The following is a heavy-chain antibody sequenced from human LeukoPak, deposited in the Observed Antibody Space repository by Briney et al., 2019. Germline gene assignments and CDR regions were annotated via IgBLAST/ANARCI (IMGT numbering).Heavy chain of an antibody. J-gene: IGHJ5*02. Sequence: LRLSCTASGFIFSRYWMSWVRQAPGKGLEWVSGISWNSGSIGYADSVKGRFTISRDNAKNSLYLQMNSLRAEDTALYYCAKDSLRYSSSWHGGLDPWGQGTLVTVSS. CDR1: GFIFSRYW. D-gene: IGHD6-13*01. CDR3: AKDSLRYSSSWHGGLDP. V-gene: IGHV3-9*01. CDR2: ISWNSGSI.